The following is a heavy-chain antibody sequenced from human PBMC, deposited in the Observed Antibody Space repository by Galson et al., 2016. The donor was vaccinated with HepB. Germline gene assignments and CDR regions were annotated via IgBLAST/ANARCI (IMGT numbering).Heavy chain of an antibody. J-gene: IGHJ6*03. V-gene: IGHV4-4*07. CDR3: ARSLGWLQALYYMDV. CDR2: IYTSGST. Sequence: ETLSLTCSVSGASISSYYWSWIRQPAGKGLEWIGRIYTSGSTNYNPSLKSRVTMSVDTSKNQFSLKLSSVTAADTAVYYCARSLGWLQALYYMDVWGKGTTVTVSS. D-gene: IGHD5-24*01. CDR1: GASISSYY.